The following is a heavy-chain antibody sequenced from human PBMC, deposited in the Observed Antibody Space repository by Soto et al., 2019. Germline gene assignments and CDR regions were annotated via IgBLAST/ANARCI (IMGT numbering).Heavy chain of an antibody. Sequence: SETLSLTCGLSGGPITNHYYSWIRQSPGKGLEWIGSVYFRGTSNYNPSLRSRATISLDDSKNQLSLELTSVTAEDSAVYYCARDMRSRGWFDPWGQGALVTVSS. CDR2: VYFRGTS. D-gene: IGHD2-2*01. CDR1: GGPITNHY. V-gene: IGHV4-59*11. J-gene: IGHJ5*02. CDR3: ARDMRSRGWFDP.